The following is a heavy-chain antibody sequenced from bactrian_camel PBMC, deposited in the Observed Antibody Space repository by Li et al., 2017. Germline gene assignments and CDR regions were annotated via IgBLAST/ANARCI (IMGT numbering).Heavy chain of an antibody. CDR3: VRDVYNDENY. J-gene: IGHJ4*01. D-gene: IGHD3*01. CDR1: GFTFGING. V-gene: IGHV3S40*01. Sequence: DVQLVESGGGLVQPGGSLRLSCVASGFTFGINGMSWVRQAPGKGLEWVSIIQGGGNTAYYADSVKGRFTIFRDNAKNTLNLQMNSLKPEDTAVYYCVRDVYNDENYWGQGTQVTVS. CDR2: IQGGGNTA.